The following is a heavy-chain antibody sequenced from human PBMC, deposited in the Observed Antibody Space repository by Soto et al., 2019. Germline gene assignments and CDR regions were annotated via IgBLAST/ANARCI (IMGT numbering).Heavy chain of an antibody. V-gene: IGHV3-74*01. CDR3: ARGVRYSGYDDAFDI. J-gene: IGHJ3*02. D-gene: IGHD5-12*01. CDR2: INSDGSST. CDR1: GFTFSSYW. Sequence: GGSLRLSCAASGFTFSSYWMHWVRQAPGKGLVWVSRINSDGSSTSYADSVKGRFTISRDNAKNTLYLQMNSLRAEDTAVYYCARGVRYSGYDDAFDIWGQGTMVTVSS.